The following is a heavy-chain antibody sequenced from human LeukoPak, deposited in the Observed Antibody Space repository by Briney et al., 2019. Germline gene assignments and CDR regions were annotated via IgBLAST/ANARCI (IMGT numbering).Heavy chain of an antibody. CDR1: GGSISGTSYY. CDR2: IYYSGST. Sequence: PSETLSPTCAVSGGSISGTSYYWAWIRQPPGKGLEWIGTIYYSGSTYHNPSLKSRVTLSVDTSRNQFSLRLSSVDAADTAVYYCAKAGVRYFDSSGPYAFDFWGQGTTVTVSS. V-gene: IGHV4-39*01. J-gene: IGHJ3*01. D-gene: IGHD3-22*01. CDR3: AKAGVRYFDSSGPYAFDF.